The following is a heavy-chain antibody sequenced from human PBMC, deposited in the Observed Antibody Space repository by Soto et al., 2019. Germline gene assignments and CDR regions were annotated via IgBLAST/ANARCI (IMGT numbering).Heavy chain of an antibody. D-gene: IGHD3-9*01. CDR1: GGTFSSNA. Sequence: QVQLVQSGAEVKKPGSSVKVSCKASGGTFSSNAISWVRQAPGQGLEWMGGIIPMYASPNYAQNFQGRVTVPADKATSTAYLELSRLKFADSAIYYCAVTVTGSRSPLAHWGRGTLVIVSS. V-gene: IGHV1-69*06. CDR3: AVTVTGSRSPLAH. J-gene: IGHJ4*02. CDR2: IIPMYASP.